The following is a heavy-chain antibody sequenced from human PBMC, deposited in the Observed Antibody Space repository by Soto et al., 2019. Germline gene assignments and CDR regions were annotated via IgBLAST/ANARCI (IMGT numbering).Heavy chain of an antibody. J-gene: IGHJ4*02. CDR3: TTERITMIVARKG. CDR2: IKSKIDGVTT. D-gene: IGHD3-22*01. Sequence: GGSLRLSCAASGFTFSNAWMNWVRQAPGKGLEWVGRIKSKIDGVTTDYAAPVKGRFTISRDDSKNTLYLQMNSLKTDDTAVYYCTTERITMIVARKGWGQGTLVTVSS. CDR1: GFTFSNAW. V-gene: IGHV3-15*07.